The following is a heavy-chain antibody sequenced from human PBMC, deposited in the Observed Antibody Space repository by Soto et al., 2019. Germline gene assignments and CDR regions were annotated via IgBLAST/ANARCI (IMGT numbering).Heavy chain of an antibody. CDR2: LYPXXSDT. D-gene: IGHD3-3*02. CDR1: GYSFTSYW. V-gene: IGHV5-51*01. CDR3: ARRRGSPHYYFDY. Sequence: GESLKISCKGSGYSFTSYWIGWVRQMPGKGLAWMGILYPXXSDTXYSPSFQGQVTISADKPISTAYLQWXXLQASDTAMYYCARRRGSPHYYFDYWGQGTLVTVSS. J-gene: IGHJ4*02.